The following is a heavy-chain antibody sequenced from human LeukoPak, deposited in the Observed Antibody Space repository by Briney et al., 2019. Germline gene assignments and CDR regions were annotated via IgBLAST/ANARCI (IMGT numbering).Heavy chain of an antibody. CDR1: GGSISSYY. J-gene: IGHJ4*02. CDR2: IYYSGST. Sequence: PSETLSLTCTVSGGSISSYYWSWLRQPPGKGLEWIGYIYYSGSTNYNPSLMSRVTISVDPSKNQFSLKLSSVTAADTAVYYCASLFDCSGGSCPDYWGQGTLVTVSS. V-gene: IGHV4-59*01. CDR3: ASLFDCSGGSCPDY. D-gene: IGHD2-15*01.